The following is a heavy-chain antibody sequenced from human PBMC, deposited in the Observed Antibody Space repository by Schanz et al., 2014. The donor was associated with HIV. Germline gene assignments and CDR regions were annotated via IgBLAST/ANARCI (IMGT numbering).Heavy chain of an antibody. CDR1: GFSFRTFG. CDR3: XKDRNHYDSRYRGKGNYYYYYGMDV. D-gene: IGHD3-22*01. J-gene: IGHJ6*02. V-gene: IGHV3-33*06. Sequence: QVQLVESGGGVVQPGRSLRLSCVASGFSFRTFGMHWVRQAPGKGLEWVALIYYDGTNKYYTDSVKGRFTISRDNSKNTLDLQMNSLRAEDTXXYYCXKDRNHYDSRYRGKGNYYYYYGMDVWGQGTTVTVSS. CDR2: IYYDGTNK.